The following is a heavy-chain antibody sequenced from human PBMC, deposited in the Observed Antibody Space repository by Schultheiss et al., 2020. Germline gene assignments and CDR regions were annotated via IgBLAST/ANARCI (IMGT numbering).Heavy chain of an antibody. CDR3: ARESTYYYGMDV. CDR2: MTSIMSHI. J-gene: IGHJ6*02. Sequence: GGSLRLSCAASGFTFRTYSMNWVRQAPGKGQECVSSMTSIMSHIYYADSVKGRFTISRDNSKNSLYLQMNSLRAEDTAVYYCARESTYYYGMDVWGQGTTVTVSS. CDR1: GFTFRTYS. D-gene: IGHD5/OR15-5a*01. V-gene: IGHV3-21*01.